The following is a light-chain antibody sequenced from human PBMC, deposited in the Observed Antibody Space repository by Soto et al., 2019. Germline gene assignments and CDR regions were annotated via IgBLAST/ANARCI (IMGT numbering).Light chain of an antibody. CDR1: SSNIGAGYD. CDR2: GNT. J-gene: IGLJ2*01. V-gene: IGLV1-40*01. CDR3: QSYDSSLIGVV. Sequence: QSVLTQPPSVSGAPGQRGTISCTGTSSNIGAGYDVHWYQQLPGTAPKLLIFGNTNRPSGVPDRFSGSKSGTSASLAITGLQAEDEADYYCQSYDSSLIGVVFGGGTQLTVL.